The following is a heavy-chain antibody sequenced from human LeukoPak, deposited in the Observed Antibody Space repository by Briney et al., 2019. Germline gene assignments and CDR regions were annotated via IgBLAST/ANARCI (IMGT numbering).Heavy chain of an antibody. D-gene: IGHD3-10*01. CDR1: GGSISSYY. Sequence: PSETLSLTCTVSGGSISSYYWSWIRQPPGKGLEWIGYIYYSGSTNYNPSLKSRVSISVDTSKNQFSLKLSSVTAADTAVYYCARVSPYYYCSGNWFDSWGQGTLVTVSS. CDR3: ARVSPYYYCSGNWFDS. CDR2: IYYSGST. V-gene: IGHV4-59*01. J-gene: IGHJ5*01.